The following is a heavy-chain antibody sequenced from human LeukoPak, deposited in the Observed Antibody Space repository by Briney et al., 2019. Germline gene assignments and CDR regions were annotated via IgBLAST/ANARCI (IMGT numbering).Heavy chain of an antibody. CDR2: ISSSSSTI. D-gene: IGHD1-26*01. V-gene: IGHV3-48*04. Sequence: GGSLRLSCAASGFTFSISGMHWVRQAPGKGLEWVSFISSSSSTIYYADSVKGRFTISRDNAKNSLYLQMNSLRAEDTAVYYCARDRGGSYSAIDYWGQGTLVTVSS. CDR3: ARDRGGSYSAIDY. CDR1: GFTFSISG. J-gene: IGHJ4*02.